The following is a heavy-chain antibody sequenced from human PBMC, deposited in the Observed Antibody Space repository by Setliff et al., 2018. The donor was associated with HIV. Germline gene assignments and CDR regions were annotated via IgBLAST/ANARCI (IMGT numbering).Heavy chain of an antibody. CDR1: GYTFINYG. V-gene: IGHV1-18*01. D-gene: IGHD2-15*01. Sequence: VKVSCKASGYTFINYGISWVRQAPGQGLEWMGWINTYSGNTNYAQKLQGRLTMTTEKSTSTVYMELRNLRSDDTAVYYCGREDCSGGSCYAYPDYWGQGTLVTVSS. CDR2: INTYSGNT. J-gene: IGHJ4*02. CDR3: GREDCSGGSCYAYPDY.